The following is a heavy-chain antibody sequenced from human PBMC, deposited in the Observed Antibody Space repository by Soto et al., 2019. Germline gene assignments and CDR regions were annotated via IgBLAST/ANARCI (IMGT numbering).Heavy chain of an antibody. CDR2: RNDGHGDM. CDR1: GYTLTSYA. J-gene: IGHJ5*02. V-gene: IGHV1-3*01. D-gene: IGHD3-16*01. CDR3: ASGPSRISPTPVGS. Sequence: ASVKVSCMASGYTLTSYAMHWVRPAPGQRRGWMGWRNDGHGDMRHSRKFQGRDTNPKERTASTVYTDMNSLRSEHTAAYYWASGPSRISPTPVGSWGEGTRVT.